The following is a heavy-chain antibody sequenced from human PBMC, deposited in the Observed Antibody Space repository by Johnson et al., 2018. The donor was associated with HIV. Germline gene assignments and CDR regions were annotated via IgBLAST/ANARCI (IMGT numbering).Heavy chain of an antibody. Sequence: QVQLVESGGGVVQPGRSLRLSCAASGFTFSSYAMHWVRQAPGKGLEWVAVISYDGSNKYYADSVKGRFTISRDNSKNTLYLQMNSLRAEDTAVYYCARVWVVEVARGAFDIWGQGTMVTVSS. J-gene: IGHJ3*02. D-gene: IGHD2-15*01. CDR1: GFTFSSYA. V-gene: IGHV3-30*04. CDR2: ISYDGSNK. CDR3: ARVWVVEVARGAFDI.